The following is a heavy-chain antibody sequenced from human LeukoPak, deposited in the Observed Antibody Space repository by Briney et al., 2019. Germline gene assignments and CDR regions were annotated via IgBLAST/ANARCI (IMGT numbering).Heavy chain of an antibody. Sequence: GGSLRLSCAASGFTFSSYAMNWVRQAPGKGLEWVSSISGSSSYTYYADSVKGRFTISRDNAKNSLYLEMNSLRAEDTAVYSCARGDYGDYWNYYYMDVWGKGTTVTVSS. CDR3: ARGDYGDYWNYYYMDV. CDR2: ISGSSSYT. CDR1: GFTFSSYA. J-gene: IGHJ6*03. D-gene: IGHD4-17*01. V-gene: IGHV3-21*01.